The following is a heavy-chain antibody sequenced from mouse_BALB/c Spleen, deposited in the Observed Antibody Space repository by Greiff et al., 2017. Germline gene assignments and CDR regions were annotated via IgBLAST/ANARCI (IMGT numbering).Heavy chain of an antibody. V-gene: IGHV5-6*03. CDR3: AREGNYFDY. CDR1: GFTFSSYG. Sequence: EVKLVESGGGLVKPGGSLKLSCAASGFTFSSYGMSWVRQTPDKRLEWVATISSGGSYTYYPDSVKGRFTISRDNAKNTLYLQMSSLKSEDTAMYYCAREGNYFDYWGQGTTLTVSS. J-gene: IGHJ2*01. CDR2: ISSGGSYT.